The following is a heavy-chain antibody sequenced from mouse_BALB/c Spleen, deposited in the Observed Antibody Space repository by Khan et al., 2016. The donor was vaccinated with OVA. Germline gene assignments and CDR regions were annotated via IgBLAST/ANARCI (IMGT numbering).Heavy chain of an antibody. J-gene: IGHJ2*01. CDR3: ARTARIKY. CDR1: GYSITSGYG. V-gene: IGHV3-2*02. D-gene: IGHD1-2*01. CDR2: ISYSGST. Sequence: EVQLQESGPGLVKPSQSLSLTCTVTGYSITSGYGWNWIRQFPGNKLEWMGYISYSGSTNYNPSIKSRFSITRETSKNQFFLQLNSVTTENKATYNCARTARIKYWGQGTTRTVSS.